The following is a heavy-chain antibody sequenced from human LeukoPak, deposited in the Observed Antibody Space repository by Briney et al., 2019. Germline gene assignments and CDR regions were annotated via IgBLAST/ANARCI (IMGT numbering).Heavy chain of an antibody. D-gene: IGHD2-15*01. J-gene: IGHJ6*02. CDR2: ISSSGSTI. CDR1: GFTFSDYY. V-gene: IGHV3-11*04. Sequence: PGGSLRLSCAAPGFTFSDYYMSWIRQAPGKGLEWVSYISSSGSTIYYADSVKGRFTISRDNAKNTLYLQMNSLRAEDTAVYYCARDQGVVVVSGVRQYGMDVWGQGTTVTVSS. CDR3: ARDQGVVVVSGVRQYGMDV.